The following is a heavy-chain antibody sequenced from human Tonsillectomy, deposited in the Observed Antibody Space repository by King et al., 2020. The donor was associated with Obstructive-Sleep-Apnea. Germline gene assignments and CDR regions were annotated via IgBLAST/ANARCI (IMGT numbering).Heavy chain of an antibody. J-gene: IGHJ4*02. CDR3: ARDHNWAFDH. CDR1: GFTFSSYS. V-gene: IGHV3-48*04. CDR2: IGPSINNI. D-gene: IGHD5-24*01. Sequence: VQLVESGGGLVQPGGSLRLSCAASGFTFSSYSINWVRQAPGKGLEWVSYIGPSINNINYRDSLKGRFTSSRDNAKNSLYLQMNSLRAEDTAVFYCARDHNWAFDHWGQGTLVTVSS.